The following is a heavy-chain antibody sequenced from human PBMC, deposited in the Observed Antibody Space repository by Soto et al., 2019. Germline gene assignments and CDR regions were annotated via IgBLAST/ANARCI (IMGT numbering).Heavy chain of an antibody. D-gene: IGHD3-3*02. CDR2: MSSYSGDR. CDR3: ARGIDAGVDY. Sequence: ASVKVSCKASGFTFSSHGFSCVRQAPGQGLEWMGWMSSYSGDRNFAQKFQGRVTMTRDTSISTAYMELSSLTSEDTAMYYCARGIDAGVDYWGQGALVTVSS. CDR1: GFTFSSHG. J-gene: IGHJ4*02. V-gene: IGHV1-18*01.